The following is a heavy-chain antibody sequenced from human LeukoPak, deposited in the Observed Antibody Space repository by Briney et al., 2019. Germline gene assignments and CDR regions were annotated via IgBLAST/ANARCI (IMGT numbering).Heavy chain of an antibody. D-gene: IGHD2-8*01. CDR2: ISYDGSIK. CDR1: GFTFSSYG. V-gene: IGHV3-30*18. Sequence: GGSLRLSCAASGFTFSSYGTHWVRQAPGKGLEWVAVISYDGSIKNYADSVRGRFTISRDNSKNTLYLQMNSLRAEDTALYYCAKPTPVVMASMAGSDYWGQGTLVTVSS. CDR3: AKPTPVVMASMAGSDY. J-gene: IGHJ4*02.